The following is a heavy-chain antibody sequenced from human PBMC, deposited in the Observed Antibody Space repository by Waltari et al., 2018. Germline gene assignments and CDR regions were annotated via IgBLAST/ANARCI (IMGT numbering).Heavy chain of an antibody. CDR1: GYTLTDLS. Sequence: QVQLVQSGAEVKKPGASVKVYCKVSGYTLTDLSMHWVRPAPGQGLEWMGGFDPEDGETIYAQNFQGRVTMSEDTSTDTAYMELSSLRSEDTAVYYCATRIAYYYDSSGYYFNYWGQGSLVTVSS. J-gene: IGHJ4*02. D-gene: IGHD3-22*01. V-gene: IGHV1-24*01. CDR3: ATRIAYYYDSSGYYFNY. CDR2: FDPEDGET.